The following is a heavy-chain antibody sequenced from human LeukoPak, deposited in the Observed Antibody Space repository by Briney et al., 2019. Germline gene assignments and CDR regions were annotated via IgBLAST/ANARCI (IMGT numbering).Heavy chain of an antibody. CDR2: FSATDGSA. D-gene: IGHD6-13*01. J-gene: IGHJ3*01. CDR1: EFTVSSYG. Sequence: HPGGSLRLSCAASEFTVSSYGMTWVRLAPGKGLEWVSAFSATDGSAQYAESVKGRFTISRDNSKNSLYLQMNSLRDEDTAVYYCAKARIAAAGTGAIDVWGQGTMVTVSS. CDR3: AKARIAAAGTGAIDV. V-gene: IGHV3-23*01.